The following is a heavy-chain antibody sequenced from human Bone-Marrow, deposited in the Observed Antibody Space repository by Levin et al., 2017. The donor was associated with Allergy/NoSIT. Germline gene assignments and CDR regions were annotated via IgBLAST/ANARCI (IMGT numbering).Heavy chain of an antibody. Sequence: GGSLRLSCAASGFTFRSHSMNWVRQAPGKGLQWVSSINEGSTYTYYAQSVRGRFTISRDNTKNSLFLHLSSLRAEDTAIYYCVRDPTGDSGKYDYWGQGTLVTVSS. J-gene: IGHJ4*02. D-gene: IGHD1-1*01. CDR2: INEGSTYT. CDR1: GFTFRSHS. CDR3: VRDPTGDSGKYDY. V-gene: IGHV3-21*01.